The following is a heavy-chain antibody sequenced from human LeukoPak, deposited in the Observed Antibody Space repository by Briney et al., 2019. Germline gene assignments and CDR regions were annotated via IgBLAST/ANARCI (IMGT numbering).Heavy chain of an antibody. J-gene: IGHJ4*02. V-gene: IGHV4-59*08. Sequence: SSETLSLTCTVSGGSISSYYWSWIRQPPGQGLEWTGYIYYSGSTNYNPSLKSRVTISVDTSKNQFSLKLSSVTAADTAVYYCARHARSYGSGSDFDYWGQGTLVTVSS. D-gene: IGHD3-10*01. CDR3: ARHARSYGSGSDFDY. CDR2: IYYSGST. CDR1: GGSISSYY.